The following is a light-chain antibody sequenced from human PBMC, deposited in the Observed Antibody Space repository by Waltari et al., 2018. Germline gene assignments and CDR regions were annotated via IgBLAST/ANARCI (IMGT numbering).Light chain of an antibody. CDR3: QQSYSTPRT. CDR2: AAS. CDR1: QSINTY. V-gene: IGKV1-39*01. J-gene: IGKJ2*01. Sequence: DIQMTQPPSSLSASVGDRVTITCRASQSINTYLNWYQQKLGKAPKLLIYAASSLQSGVPSRFSGSGSGTDFTLTISSLQPEDFATYYCQQSYSTPRTFGQGTKLEIK.